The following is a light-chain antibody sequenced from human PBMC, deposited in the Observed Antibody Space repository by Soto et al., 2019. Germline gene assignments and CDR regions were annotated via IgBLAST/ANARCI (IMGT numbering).Light chain of an antibody. Sequence: VVLPQSPGTLSLSPGERAPLSCRASQSVSNNLAWYQQKSGQAPRLLIFGASTRATGIPARFSGSGSGTDFTLTISSLQSEDFVVYFCQQYNHWPRTFGQGTKVDIK. V-gene: IGKV3-15*01. CDR2: GAS. CDR3: QQYNHWPRT. J-gene: IGKJ1*01. CDR1: QSVSNN.